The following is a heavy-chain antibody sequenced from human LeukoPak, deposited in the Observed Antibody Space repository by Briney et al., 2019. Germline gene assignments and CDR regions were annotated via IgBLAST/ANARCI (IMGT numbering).Heavy chain of an antibody. Sequence: SGPTLVHPTPPLTLTCTFSGFSLSTRGVGVGWIRQPPGKALEWLALIYWDDDKRYTPSLKSRLTITKDTSKNQVVLTMTNMDPVDTATYYCAHVPDGYSSGWYVRYWGQGTLVTVSS. CDR2: IYWDDDK. V-gene: IGHV2-5*02. CDR1: GFSLSTRGVG. D-gene: IGHD6-19*01. CDR3: AHVPDGYSSGWYVRY. J-gene: IGHJ4*02.